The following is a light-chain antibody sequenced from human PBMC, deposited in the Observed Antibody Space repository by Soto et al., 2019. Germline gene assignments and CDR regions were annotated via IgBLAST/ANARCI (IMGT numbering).Light chain of an antibody. CDR1: QSVSSK. J-gene: IGKJ5*01. CDR3: QQRSNWPSIT. CDR2: GAS. V-gene: IGKV3-11*01. Sequence: EILMTQYPATLSVSPGERATLSCGASQSVSSKLAWYQQKPGQAPRLLIYGASNRATGIPARFSGSGSGTDFTLTISSLETEDFAVYYCQQRSNWPSITFGHGTRLEIK.